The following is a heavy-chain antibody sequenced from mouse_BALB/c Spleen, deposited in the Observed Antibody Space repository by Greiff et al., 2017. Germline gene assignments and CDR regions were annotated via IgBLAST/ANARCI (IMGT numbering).Heavy chain of an antibody. Sequence: VKLQESGPGLVAPSQCLSITCTVSGFSLTDYGVSWIRQPPGKGLEWLGVIWGGGSTYYNSAHKSRLSISKDNSKSQVFLKMNSLQTDDTAMYYCAKQITTATGAMDYWGQGTSVTVSS. CDR2: IWGGGST. J-gene: IGHJ4*01. CDR3: AKQITTATGAMDY. CDR1: GFSLTDYG. V-gene: IGHV2-6-5*01. D-gene: IGHD1-2*01.